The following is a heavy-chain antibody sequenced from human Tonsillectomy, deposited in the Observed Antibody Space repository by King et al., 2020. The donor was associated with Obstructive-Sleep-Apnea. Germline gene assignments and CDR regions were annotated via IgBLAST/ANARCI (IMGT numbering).Heavy chain of an antibody. Sequence: VQLVESGGSLVKPGGSLRLSCTASGFTFSDYYMSWIRQATGKGLEGLSYISGDSSFTIYADFVKGRFSISRVNAKNSLYLQMNSLRGEDTAVYYCVREEEMAHQAGMDVWGQGTTVTVSS. CDR2: ISGDSSFT. CDR1: GFTFSDYY. J-gene: IGHJ6*02. D-gene: IGHD5-24*01. V-gene: IGHV3-11*06. CDR3: VREEEMAHQAGMDV.